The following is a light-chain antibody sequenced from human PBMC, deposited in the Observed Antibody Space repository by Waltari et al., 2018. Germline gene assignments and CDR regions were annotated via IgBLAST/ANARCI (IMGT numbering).Light chain of an antibody. J-gene: IGKJ4*01. CDR2: GAS. Sequence: EIVLTQSPGTLSFSPGERSTLSSRPSQRVRSSYLAWYQHKPGQAPRLLIYGASSRATGIPDRVSGSGSGTDFTLTISRLEPEDFAVYYCQQYGSSPGTFGGGTK. CDR1: QRVRSSY. V-gene: IGKV3-20*01. CDR3: QQYGSSPGT.